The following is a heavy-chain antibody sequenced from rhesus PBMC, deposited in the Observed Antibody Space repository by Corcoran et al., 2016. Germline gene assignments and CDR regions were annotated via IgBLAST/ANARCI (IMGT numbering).Heavy chain of an antibody. J-gene: IGHJ4*01. Sequence: QVQLQESGPGLVKPEETLSLTCAVSGGSTSRNYWSWIRQPPGKGLEWIGRIYGSGGSTDYNPSLKSRVTISTETSKNQFSLKLSSVTAADTAVYYCAREAAGVDYWGQGVLVTVSS. CDR3: AREAAGVDY. D-gene: IGHD6-13*01. CDR2: IYGSGGST. V-gene: IGHV4-160*01. CDR1: GGSTSRNY.